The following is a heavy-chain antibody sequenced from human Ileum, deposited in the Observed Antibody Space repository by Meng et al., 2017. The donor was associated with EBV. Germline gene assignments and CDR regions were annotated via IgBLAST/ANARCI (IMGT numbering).Heavy chain of an antibody. J-gene: IGHJ4*02. CDR2: VNYNGDS. Sequence: HVQLQQSGPGLVRPSEPLSLTCTVAGASVTSSGYYWSWLRQSPGKGLEWLGYVNYNGDSTYNPSLKSRVTIFIDTSKKQFYLNLTSATAADTAIYYCARDLRVGGAFDYWGQGTLVTVSS. CDR1: GASVTSSGYY. CDR3: ARDLRVGGAFDY. D-gene: IGHD1-26*01. V-gene: IGHV4-61*08.